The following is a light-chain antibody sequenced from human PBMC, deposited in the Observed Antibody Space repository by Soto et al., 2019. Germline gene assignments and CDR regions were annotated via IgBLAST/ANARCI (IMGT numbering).Light chain of an antibody. CDR2: NAS. CDR1: KSVSKS. V-gene: IGKV3-11*01. CDR3: QQRHNWPRT. J-gene: IGKJ1*01. Sequence: EIVLTQSPDILSLSPGERATLSCRASKSVSKSLVWYQQKPGQAPRLLIYNASNRATDIPVRFSGSGSDTDFTLTISGLAPEDFAVYYCQQRHNWPRTFGQGSRVEI.